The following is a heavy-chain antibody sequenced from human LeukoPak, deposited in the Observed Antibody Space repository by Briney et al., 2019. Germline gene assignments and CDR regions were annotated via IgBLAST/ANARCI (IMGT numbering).Heavy chain of an antibody. CDR1: XXXXXXYX. V-gene: IGHV1-2*02. D-gene: IGHD3-10*01. Sequence: ASXXVXXKXXXXXXXXYXIXWVRQAPGXGLEWMGWINPNSGGTNYAQKFQGRVTMTRDTSISTAYMELSRLRSDDTAVYYCARLPYTMVRGVDDAFDIWGQGTMVTVSS. CDR2: INPNSGGT. J-gene: IGHJ3*02. CDR3: ARLPYTMVRGVDDAFDI.